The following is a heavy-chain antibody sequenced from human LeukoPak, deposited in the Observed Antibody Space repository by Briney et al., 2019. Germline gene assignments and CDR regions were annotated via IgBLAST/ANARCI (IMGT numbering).Heavy chain of an antibody. J-gene: IGHJ6*02. Sequence: PSETLSLTCTVSGGSISSGDYYWSWIRQPPGTGLEWIGYIYYSGSTYYNPSLKSRVTISVDTSKTQFSLKLSSVTAADTAVYYCARYSPYYYYGMDVWGQVTTVTVSS. CDR3: ARYSPYYYYGMDV. V-gene: IGHV4-30-4*01. D-gene: IGHD5-18*01. CDR1: GGSISSGDYY. CDR2: IYYSGST.